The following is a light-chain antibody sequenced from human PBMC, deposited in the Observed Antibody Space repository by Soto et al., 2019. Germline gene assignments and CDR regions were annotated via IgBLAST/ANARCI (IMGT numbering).Light chain of an antibody. V-gene: IGKV3-11*01. Sequence: EIVLTQSPGTLSLSPGERATLSCRASQSVSSYLAWYQQKPGQAPRLLIYEASNRATGIPARFSGSGSGTDFTLTISSLEPEDFAVYYCQQRKNWPPLTFGGGTK. CDR3: QQRKNWPPLT. J-gene: IGKJ4*01. CDR2: EAS. CDR1: QSVSSY.